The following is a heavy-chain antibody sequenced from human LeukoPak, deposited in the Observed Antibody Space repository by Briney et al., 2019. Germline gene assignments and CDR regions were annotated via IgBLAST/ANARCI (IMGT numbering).Heavy chain of an antibody. V-gene: IGHV3-30*01. CDR3: VRDLSGHYSLDH. D-gene: IGHD4-17*01. CDR1: GFTFSHYA. J-gene: IGHJ4*02. Sequence: PGRSLRLSCAASGFTFSHYAMHWVSRPPGKGLEWVTFVSAEGDRRYYADSVKGRFTISRDDSKSSLYLQMNSLRTEDTALYYCVRDLSGHYSLDHWGQGALVTVSS. CDR2: VSAEGDRR.